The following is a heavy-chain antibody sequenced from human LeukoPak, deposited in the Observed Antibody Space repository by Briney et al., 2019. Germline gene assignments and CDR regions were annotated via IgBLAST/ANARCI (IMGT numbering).Heavy chain of an antibody. J-gene: IGHJ4*02. D-gene: IGHD5-18*01. CDR3: AKDSWLPPHYFDY. CDR2: IRYDGSNK. V-gene: IGHV3-30*02. Sequence: PGGSLRLSCAASGFTFSSYGMHWVRQAPGKGLEWVAFIRYDGSNKYYADSVKGRFTTSRDNSKNTPYLQMNSLRAEDTAVYYCAKDSWLPPHYFDYWGQGTLVTVSS. CDR1: GFTFSSYG.